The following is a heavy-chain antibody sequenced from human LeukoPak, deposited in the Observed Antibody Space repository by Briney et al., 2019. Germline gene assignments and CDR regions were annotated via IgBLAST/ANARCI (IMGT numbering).Heavy chain of an antibody. V-gene: IGHV3-7*01. D-gene: IGHD6-19*01. CDR2: IKQDGSEK. J-gene: IGHJ3*02. Sequence: PPGGSLRLSCAASGFTFSSYWMSWVRQAPGKGLEWVANIKQDGSEKYYVDSVKGRFTISRDNAKNSLYLQMNSLRAEDTAVYYCARDPSSGLRWDAFDIWGQGTMVTVSS. CDR1: GFTFSSYW. CDR3: ARDPSSGLRWDAFDI.